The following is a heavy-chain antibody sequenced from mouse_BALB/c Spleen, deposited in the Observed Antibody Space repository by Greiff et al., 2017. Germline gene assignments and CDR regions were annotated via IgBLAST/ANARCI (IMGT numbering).Heavy chain of an antibody. D-gene: IGHD2-2*01. CDR3: ARPGLRSDYFDY. V-gene: IGHV5-6*03. J-gene: IGHJ2*01. CDR2: ISSGGSYT. CDR1: GFTFSSYG. Sequence: DVKLQESGGGLVQPGGSRKLSCAASGFTFSSYGMSWVRQTPDKRLEWVATISSGGSYTYYPDSVKGRFTISRDNAKNTLYLQMSSLKSEDTAMYYCARPGLRSDYFDYWGQGTTLTVSS.